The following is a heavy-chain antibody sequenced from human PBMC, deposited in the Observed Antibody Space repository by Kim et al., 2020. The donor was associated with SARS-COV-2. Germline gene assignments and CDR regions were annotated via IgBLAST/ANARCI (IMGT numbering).Heavy chain of an antibody. Sequence: SVKVSCKASGGTLNNYAISWLRQAPGQGPEWMGRISPIFDVTNYAERFQGRVTITADKSTNTAYMELRSLTSEDTAVYYCARESESMIVVLGWFDPWGQ. CDR1: GGTLNNYA. CDR3: ARESESMIVVLGWFDP. D-gene: IGHD3-22*01. CDR2: ISPIFDVT. V-gene: IGHV1-69*04. J-gene: IGHJ5*02.